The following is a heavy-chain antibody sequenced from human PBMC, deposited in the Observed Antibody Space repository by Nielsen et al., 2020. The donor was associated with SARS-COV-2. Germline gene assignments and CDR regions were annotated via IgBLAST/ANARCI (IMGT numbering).Heavy chain of an antibody. V-gene: IGHV3-13*01. D-gene: IGHD5-12*01. CDR1: GFTFSSYD. Sequence: GESLKISWAASGFTFSSYDMHWVRQATGKGLEWVSAIGTAGDTYYPGSVKGRFTISRENAKNSLYLQMNSLRAGDTAVYYCAREGGYGAFDIWGQGTMVTVSS. CDR3: AREGGYGAFDI. CDR2: IGTAGDT. J-gene: IGHJ3*02.